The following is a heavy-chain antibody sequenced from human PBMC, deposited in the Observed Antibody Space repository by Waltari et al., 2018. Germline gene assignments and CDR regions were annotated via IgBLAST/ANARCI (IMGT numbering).Heavy chain of an antibody. Sequence: QVQLQESGPGLVKPSETLSLTCTVSGGSISSYYWSWIRQPPGKGLEWIWYIYYSGSTNYNPSLKSRVTISVDTAKNQFSLKLSSVTAADTAVYYCARDGDYALFYFDYWGQGTLVTVSS. CDR3: ARDGDYALFYFDY. J-gene: IGHJ4*02. D-gene: IGHD4-17*01. CDR1: GGSISSYY. V-gene: IGHV4-59*01. CDR2: IYYSGST.